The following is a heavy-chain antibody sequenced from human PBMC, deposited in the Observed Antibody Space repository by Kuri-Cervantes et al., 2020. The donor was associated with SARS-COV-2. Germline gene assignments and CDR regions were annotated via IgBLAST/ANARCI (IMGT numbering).Heavy chain of an antibody. D-gene: IGHD5-12*01. Sequence: SETLSLTCTVSGGSISSYYWSWIRQPPGKGLDGLGFIYYSGSTNYNPSLKSRVTISVDTSKNQFSLKLSSVTAADTAVYYCARVGRCMATTPGFDYWGQGTLVTVSS. CDR1: GGSISSYY. CDR3: ARVGRCMATTPGFDY. J-gene: IGHJ4*02. CDR2: IYYSGST. V-gene: IGHV4-59*01.